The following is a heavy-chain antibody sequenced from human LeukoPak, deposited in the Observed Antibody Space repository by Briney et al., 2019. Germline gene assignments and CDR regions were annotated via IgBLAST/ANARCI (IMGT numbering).Heavy chain of an antibody. J-gene: IGHJ6*04. D-gene: IGHD3-22*01. V-gene: IGHV3-30*02. CDR3: ARGPTMKMDV. Sequence: GGSLRLSCAASGFTFSSYGMHWVRQAPGKGLEWVAFIRYDGSNKYYADSVKGRFTISRDNAKNSLYLQMNSLRAEDTAVYYCARGPTMKMDVWGKGTTVTVSS. CDR2: IRYDGSNK. CDR1: GFTFSSYG.